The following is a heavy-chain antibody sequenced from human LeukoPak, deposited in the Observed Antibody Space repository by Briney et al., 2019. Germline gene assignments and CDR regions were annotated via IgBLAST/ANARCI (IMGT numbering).Heavy chain of an antibody. Sequence: SETLSLTCTVSGGSISSSSHFWGWIRQPPGKGLEWIGSIYYTGSTYHNSSLRSRLTISVDTSKNQFSLNLRSVTAADTAVYYCARGTFGGVISNWGQGTLVTVSS. D-gene: IGHD3-16*02. CDR1: GGSISSSSHF. CDR2: IYYTGST. V-gene: IGHV4-39*07. J-gene: IGHJ4*02. CDR3: ARGTFGGVISN.